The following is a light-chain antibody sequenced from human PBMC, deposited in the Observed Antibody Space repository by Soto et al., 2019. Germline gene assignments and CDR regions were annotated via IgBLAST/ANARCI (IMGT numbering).Light chain of an antibody. Sequence: EIVLTQSPGTLSLSPGERATLSCRASQSVSSSYLAWYQQKPGQAPRPHTYGASSMAIGIPDRFSGSGSGTDFPLTIIRPEPEDFAVYYCQQYGSTPWTFGQGIKVEIK. CDR3: QQYGSTPWT. CDR1: QSVSSSY. V-gene: IGKV3-20*01. CDR2: GAS. J-gene: IGKJ1*01.